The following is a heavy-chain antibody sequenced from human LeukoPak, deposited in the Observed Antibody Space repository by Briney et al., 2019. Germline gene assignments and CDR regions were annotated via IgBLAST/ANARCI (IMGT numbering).Heavy chain of an antibody. CDR3: ARDLAYYYDSSGYPNWYFDL. J-gene: IGHJ2*01. CDR1: GGSVSGGSISSYY. D-gene: IGHD3-22*01. V-gene: IGHV4-61*01. Sequence: SETLSLTCTVSGGSVSGGSISSYYWSWIRQPPGRGLEWIGFIAYTGSTNYNPSLKSRVTISVDKSRKQFSLRLSSVTAADTAVYYCARDLAYYYDSSGYPNWYFDLWGRGTLVTVSS. CDR2: IAYTGST.